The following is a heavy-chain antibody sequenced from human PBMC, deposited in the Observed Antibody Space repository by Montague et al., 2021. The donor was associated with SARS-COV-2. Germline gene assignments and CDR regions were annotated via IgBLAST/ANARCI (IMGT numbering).Heavy chain of an antibody. CDR1: GSSVRSYY. CDR2: IYYSGST. Sequence: SETLSLTCIVSGSSVRSYYWGWIRQPPGKGLEWLGYIYYSGSTNXNPSLKSRVTISVDTSKNQFSLKLSSVTAADTAVYYCARENTVTTFGGPYYIDSWGQGTLVTVSA. J-gene: IGHJ4*02. D-gene: IGHD4-17*01. V-gene: IGHV4-59*02. CDR3: ARENTVTTFGGPYYIDS.